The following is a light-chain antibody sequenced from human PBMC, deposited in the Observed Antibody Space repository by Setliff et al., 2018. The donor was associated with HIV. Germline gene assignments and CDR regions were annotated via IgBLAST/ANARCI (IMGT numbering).Light chain of an antibody. Sequence: QSALTQPRSVSGSPGQSVTISCTGTSNNVGAYSFVSWFQQLPGAVPRLMIFDSNKRPSGVPDRFSGSKSGNTASLTISGLRPDDEADYYCCSYMGSNTYVFGTGTKVTVL. CDR2: DSN. J-gene: IGLJ1*01. V-gene: IGLV2-11*01. CDR3: CSYMGSNTYV. CDR1: SNNVGAYSF.